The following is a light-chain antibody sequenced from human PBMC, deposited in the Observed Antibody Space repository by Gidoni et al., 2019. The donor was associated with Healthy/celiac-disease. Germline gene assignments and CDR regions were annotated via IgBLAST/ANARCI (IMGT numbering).Light chain of an antibody. CDR3: QQYGSSPRT. V-gene: IGKV3-20*01. Sequence: EIVLTQSPGTLSLSPGERATLSCRASHSVSSSYLAWYQQKPGQAPRLLIYGSSSRATGIPDRFIGSGSGTDFTLTISRLEPEDFAVYYCQQYGSSPRTFGQGTKVEIK. CDR1: HSVSSSY. CDR2: GSS. J-gene: IGKJ1*01.